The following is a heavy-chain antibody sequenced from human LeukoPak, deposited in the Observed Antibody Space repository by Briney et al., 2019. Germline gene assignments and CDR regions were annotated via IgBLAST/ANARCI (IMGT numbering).Heavy chain of an antibody. Sequence: SETLSLTCTVSGCSISSGDYYWSWIRQPPGKGLGWIGYIYYSGSTYYNPSLKSRVTISVDTSKNQFSLKLSSVTAADTAVYYCARDSLEWYSFDYWGQGTLVTVSS. CDR2: IYYSGST. V-gene: IGHV4-30-4*08. J-gene: IGHJ4*02. CDR3: ARDSLEWYSFDY. CDR1: GCSISSGDYY. D-gene: IGHD3-3*01.